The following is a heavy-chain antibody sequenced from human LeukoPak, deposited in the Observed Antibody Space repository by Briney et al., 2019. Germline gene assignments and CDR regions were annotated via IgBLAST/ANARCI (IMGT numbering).Heavy chain of an antibody. CDR1: GFTFSSYS. V-gene: IGHV3-30*04. CDR3: VRELPFDY. CDR2: ISYDGKNT. Sequence: GRSLRLSCGASGFTFSSYSMHWVRQAPGKGLEWVAVISYDGKNTYYADSVKGRFTISRDNAKNTLYLQMNSLRAEDTAVYYCVRELPFDYWGQGTLVTVSS. J-gene: IGHJ4*02.